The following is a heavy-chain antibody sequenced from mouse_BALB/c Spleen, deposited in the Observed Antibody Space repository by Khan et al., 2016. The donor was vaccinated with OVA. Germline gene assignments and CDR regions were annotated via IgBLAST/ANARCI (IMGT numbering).Heavy chain of an antibody. CDR3: ARPPITTVVATSYWFFDV. D-gene: IGHD1-1*01. CDR2: ISSGGDYT. V-gene: IGHV5-9-3*01. J-gene: IGHJ1*01. Sequence: EVQLVESGGGLVKPGGSLKLSCAASGFTFSSYAMSWVRQTPEKRLDWVATISSGGDYTYYPDSVKGRFTISRDNAKNTLYLQMSSLRSEDTASYYCARPPITTVVATSYWFFDVWGAGTTVTVSS. CDR1: GFTFSSYA.